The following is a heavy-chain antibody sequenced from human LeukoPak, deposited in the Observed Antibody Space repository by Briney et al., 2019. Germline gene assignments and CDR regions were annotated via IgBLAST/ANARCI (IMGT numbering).Heavy chain of an antibody. CDR3: ATYSILNAREFRY. CDR1: GFTFSNSW. Sequence: GGSLRLSCGGSGFTFSNSWMGWVRQARGKGVEWVANVQHIGGETYYVDSVKGRFTISRDNAKNSVYLQMNSLGADDTAVYYCATYSILNAREFRYWGQGTLVTVTS. V-gene: IGHV3-7*01. J-gene: IGHJ1*01. D-gene: IGHD4-11*01. CDR2: VQHIGGET.